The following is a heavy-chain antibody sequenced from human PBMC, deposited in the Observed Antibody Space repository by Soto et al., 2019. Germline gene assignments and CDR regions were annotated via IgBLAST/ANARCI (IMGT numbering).Heavy chain of an antibody. CDR3: ARGRSNRGGYSPVFDS. Sequence: LRLSCAASGFTFSSYAMHWVRQAPGKGLEFVSAISGNGGNTHYANSVRGRFTISRANSKNTLYLQMGGLRADDMAVYYCARGRSNRGGYSPVFDSWGQGTLVTVSS. V-gene: IGHV3-64*01. J-gene: IGHJ4*02. CDR2: ISGNGGNT. CDR1: GFTFSSYA. D-gene: IGHD2-15*01.